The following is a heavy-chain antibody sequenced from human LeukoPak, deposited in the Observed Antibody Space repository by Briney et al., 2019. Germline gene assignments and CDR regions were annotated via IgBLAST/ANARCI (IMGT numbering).Heavy chain of an antibody. V-gene: IGHV3-21*06. CDR3: ARDQSTIFGVVSMGY. D-gene: IGHD3-3*01. Sequence: GGSLRLSCAASGFTFSSYSMNWVRQAPGKGLEWVSSISSSSRYIYYADSMKGRFTVSRDNAKNSLYLQMNRLRAEDTAVYYCARDQSTIFGVVSMGYWGQGTLVTVSS. CDR2: ISSSSRYI. CDR1: GFTFSSYS. J-gene: IGHJ4*02.